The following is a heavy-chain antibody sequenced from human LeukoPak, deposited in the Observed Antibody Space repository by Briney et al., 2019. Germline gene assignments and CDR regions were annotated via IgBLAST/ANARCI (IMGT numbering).Heavy chain of an antibody. D-gene: IGHD3-9*01. V-gene: IGHV3-23*01. CDR1: GFTFSSYA. J-gene: IGHJ4*02. CDR3: AKHLRTHVWFFDY. CDR2: ISGGGGST. Sequence: GGSLRLPCAASGFTFSSYAMSWVRQAPGKGLEWVSVISGGGGSTYYADSVKGRFTISSDNSKNTLSLQINSLKAEDTAIYYCAKHLRTHVWFFDYWGQGTLVTVSS.